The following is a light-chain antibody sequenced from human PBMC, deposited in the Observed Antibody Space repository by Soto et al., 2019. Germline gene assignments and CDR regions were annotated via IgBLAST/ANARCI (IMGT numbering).Light chain of an antibody. CDR1: SSNLGAGYD. CDR2: GNS. CDR3: QSYDSSLSGSDV. J-gene: IGLJ1*01. Sequence: QSVLTQPPSVSGAPGQRVTISCTGSSSNLGAGYDVHWYQQLPGTAPKLLIYGNSNRPSGVPDRFSGSKSGTSASLAITGXXXXDEADYYCQSYDSSLSGSDVFGTGTKLTVL. V-gene: IGLV1-40*01.